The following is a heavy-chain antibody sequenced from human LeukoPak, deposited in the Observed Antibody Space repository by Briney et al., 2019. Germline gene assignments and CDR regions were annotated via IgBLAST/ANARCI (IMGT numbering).Heavy chain of an antibody. Sequence: SETLSLTCSVYGGSFTDYFWTWIRQSPGKGLEWIGEINDYTGDTKYNPSLTSRVSISLEKSKNQFSLELTSVTAADTAVYYCARGRIAKIVVVHSFSYAMDVWGQGTTVAASS. CDR3: ARGRIAKIVVVHSFSYAMDV. J-gene: IGHJ6*02. CDR2: INDYTGDT. V-gene: IGHV4-34*01. D-gene: IGHD3-22*01. CDR1: GGSFTDYF.